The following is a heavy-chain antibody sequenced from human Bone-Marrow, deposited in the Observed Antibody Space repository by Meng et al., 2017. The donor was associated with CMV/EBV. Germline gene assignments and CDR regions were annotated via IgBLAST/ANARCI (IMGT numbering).Heavy chain of an antibody. V-gene: IGHV3-23*01. CDR2: ISGSGGST. CDR1: GFTFSSYA. J-gene: IGHJ6*02. Sequence: GESLKISCAASGFTFSSYAMSWVRQAPGKGLEWVSAISGSGGSTYYADSVKGRFTISRDNSQNTLYLQMNSLRAEDTAVYYCAKGTTTVTTGHYYYYVMDVWGQGTTVTV. CDR3: AKGTTTVTTGHYYYYVMDV. D-gene: IGHD4-11*01.